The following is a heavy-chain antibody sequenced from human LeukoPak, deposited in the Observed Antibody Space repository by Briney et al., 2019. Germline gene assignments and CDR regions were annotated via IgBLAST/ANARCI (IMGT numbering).Heavy chain of an antibody. J-gene: IGHJ5*02. CDR2: IYNSGST. CDR3: ARQAYSSNLGWFDP. CDR1: GGSISSSTYY. D-gene: IGHD6-13*01. Sequence: PSETLSLTCSVSGGSISSSTYYWGWIRQPPGKGLEWIGNIYNSGSTYYIPSLKSRVTISVDTSKNQFSLKLSSVTAADTAVYYCARQAYSSNLGWFDPWGQGTLVTVSS. V-gene: IGHV4-39*01.